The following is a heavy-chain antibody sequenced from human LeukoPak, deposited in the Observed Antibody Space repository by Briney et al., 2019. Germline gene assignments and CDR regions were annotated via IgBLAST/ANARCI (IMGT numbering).Heavy chain of an antibody. CDR2: INTDGTVT. Sequence: GGSLRLSRAASGFTFSKYWMLWVRQAPGKGLESVSRINTDGTVTTYADSVKGRFTVSRDNADNTMFLQMNSVRDEDTAVYYCATKQWLAPPPDSWGQGTPVTVSS. D-gene: IGHD6-19*01. V-gene: IGHV3-74*01. J-gene: IGHJ4*02. CDR1: GFTFSKYW. CDR3: ATKQWLAPPPDS.